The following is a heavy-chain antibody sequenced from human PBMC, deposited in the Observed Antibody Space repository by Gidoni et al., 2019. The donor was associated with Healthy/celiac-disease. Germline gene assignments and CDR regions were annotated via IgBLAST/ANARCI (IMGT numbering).Heavy chain of an antibody. CDR2: ISSSGSTI. J-gene: IGHJ3*02. CDR1: GFTFSSYE. V-gene: IGHV3-48*03. CDR3: ARAAITMGRGAFDI. Sequence: EVQLVESGGGLVQPGGSLRLSCAASGFTFSSYEMNWVRQAPGKGLEWVSYISSSGSTIYYADSVKGRFTISRDNAKNSLYLQINSLRAEDTAVYYCARAAITMGRGAFDIWGQGTMVTVSS. D-gene: IGHD3-10*01.